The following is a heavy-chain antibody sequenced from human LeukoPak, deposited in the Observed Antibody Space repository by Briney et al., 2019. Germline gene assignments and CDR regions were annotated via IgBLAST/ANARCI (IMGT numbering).Heavy chain of an antibody. Sequence: GGSLRLSCAASGFTFSSYAMHWVRQAPGKGLEWVAVISYDGSNKYYADSVKGRFTISRDNSKNTLYLQMSSLRAKDTAVSYCARGRGSWSFDIWGQGTMVTVSS. D-gene: IGHD2-15*01. V-gene: IGHV3-30-3*01. CDR1: GFTFSSYA. CDR3: ARGRGSWSFDI. CDR2: ISYDGSNK. J-gene: IGHJ3*02.